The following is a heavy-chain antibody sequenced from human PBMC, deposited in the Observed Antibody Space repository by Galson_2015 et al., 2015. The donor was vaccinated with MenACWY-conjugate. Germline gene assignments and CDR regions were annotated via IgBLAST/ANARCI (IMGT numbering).Heavy chain of an antibody. CDR2: IKQDGSEK. J-gene: IGHJ4*02. D-gene: IGHD3-10*01. V-gene: IGHV3-7*01. CDR3: ARARWVRGVFFDQ. CDR1: GFTFSNFW. Sequence: SLRLSCAASGFTFSNFWMSWVRQAAGKGLEWVASIKQDGSEKYFVDSVNGRFTISRDNAENSLFLQMNSLRAEDTAVYYCARARWVRGVFFDQWGQGTLVTVSS.